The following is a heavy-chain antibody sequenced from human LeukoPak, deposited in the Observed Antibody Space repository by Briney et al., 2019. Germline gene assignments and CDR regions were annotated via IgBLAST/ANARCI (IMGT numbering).Heavy chain of an antibody. CDR1: GGSFSGYY. V-gene: IGHV4-34*01. CDR2: INHSGST. D-gene: IGHD3-22*01. J-gene: IGHJ4*02. CDR3: ARARRDSSGYYFPVYFDY. Sequence: PSETLSLTCAVYGGSFSGYYWSWIRQPPGKGLEWTGEINHSGSTNYNPSLKSRVTISVDTSKNQFSLKLSSVAAADTAVYYCARARRDSSGYYFPVYFDYWGQGTLVTVSS.